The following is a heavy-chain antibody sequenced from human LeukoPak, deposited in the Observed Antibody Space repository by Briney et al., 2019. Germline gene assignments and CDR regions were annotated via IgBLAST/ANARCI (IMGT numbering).Heavy chain of an antibody. CDR2: IIPILGIA. D-gene: IGHD3-16*01. CDR1: GGTFSSYA. CDR3: ARYRIGITPSSGYYYYYGMDV. Sequence: ASVKVSCKASGGTFSSYAISWVRQAPGQGLEWMGRIIPILGIANYAQKFQGRVTITADKSTSTAYMELSSLRSEDTAVYYCARYRIGITPSSGYYYYYGMDVWGQGTTVTVSS. V-gene: IGHV1-69*04. J-gene: IGHJ6*02.